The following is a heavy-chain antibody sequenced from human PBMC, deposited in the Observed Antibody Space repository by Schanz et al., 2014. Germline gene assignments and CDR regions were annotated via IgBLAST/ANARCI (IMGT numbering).Heavy chain of an antibody. CDR3: AKDMARGGYNWGFDS. D-gene: IGHD5-12*01. Sequence: DVQLVESGGGLVQPGGSLRLSCAASGFIFSNFAMEWVRQAPGKGLEWVSAISGSGAGTYYADSVKGRFTFSRDNSKNTLYMQMNSLRAEDTAIYYCAKDMARGGYNWGFDSWGQGTLVTVSS. CDR1: GFIFSNFA. CDR2: ISGSGAGT. J-gene: IGHJ4*02. V-gene: IGHV3-23*04.